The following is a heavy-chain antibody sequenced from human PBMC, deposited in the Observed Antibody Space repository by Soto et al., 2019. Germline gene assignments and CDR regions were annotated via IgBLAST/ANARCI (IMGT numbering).Heavy chain of an antibody. CDR2: IWYDGSNK. CDR1: GFTFSSYG. J-gene: IGHJ4*02. V-gene: IGHV3-33*06. D-gene: IGHD6-19*01. CDR3: AKDSGQLWYSSRDYLDY. Sequence: GGSLRLSCAASGFTFSSYGMHWVRQAPGKGLEWVAVIWYDGSNKYYADSVKGRFTISRDNSKNTLYLQMNSLRAEDTAVYYCAKDSGQLWYSSRDYLDYWGQGTLVTVSS.